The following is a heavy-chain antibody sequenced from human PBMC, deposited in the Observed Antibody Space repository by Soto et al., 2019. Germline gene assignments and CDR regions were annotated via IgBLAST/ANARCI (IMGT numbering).Heavy chain of an antibody. CDR1: GFSLSSIGEG. J-gene: IGHJ6*02. CDR2: IYWDDDK. V-gene: IGHV2-5*02. D-gene: IGHD2-21*02. CDR3: VQSRCGGDCLQSYSSHSYYGLDV. Sequence: QITLKESGPTLVKPTQTLTLTCTFPGFSLSSIGEGVGWIRQPPGKALEWLALIYWDDDKRYSPSLKSRLTITXAXSXNXVVLTMTTMDPVDTATYYCVQSRCGGDCLQSYSSHSYYGLDVWGQGTTVTVSS.